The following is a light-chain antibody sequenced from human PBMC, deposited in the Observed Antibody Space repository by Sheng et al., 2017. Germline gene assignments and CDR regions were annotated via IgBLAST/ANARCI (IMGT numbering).Light chain of an antibody. V-gene: IGKV3-20*01. CDR1: QSVSDTY. CDR3: QQYIHWPALT. J-gene: IGKJ4*01. CDR2: GVS. Sequence: EIVLTQSPGTLSLSPGEGATLSCRASQSVSDTYLAWYQHRPGQAPRLLMYGVSARATGIPDRFSGSGSGTDFTLTISSLQSDDFAVYYCQQYIHWPALTFGGGTRVEI.